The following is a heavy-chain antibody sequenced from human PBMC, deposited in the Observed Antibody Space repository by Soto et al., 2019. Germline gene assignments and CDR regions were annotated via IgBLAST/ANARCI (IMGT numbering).Heavy chain of an antibody. V-gene: IGHV2-5*02. CDR3: AHRGGGIVDWYFDL. CDR2: IYWDDDK. J-gene: IGHJ2*01. Sequence: QITLNESGPTLAKPTQTLTLTCTFSGFSLGTYGVGVGWIRQPPGKALEWLALIYWDDDKRYSPSLKSRLTITKDTSKRQVFLTLTNMDPVDTATYSCAHRGGGIVDWYFDLWGRGTPVIVSS. D-gene: IGHD1-26*01. CDR1: GFSLGTYGVG.